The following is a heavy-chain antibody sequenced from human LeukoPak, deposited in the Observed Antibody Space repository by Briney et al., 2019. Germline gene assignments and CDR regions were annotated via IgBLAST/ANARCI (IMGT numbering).Heavy chain of an antibody. CDR1: GYTFTGYY. Sequence: ASVKVSCKASGYTFTGYYMHWVRQAPGQGLEWMGWINPNSGGTNYARKFQGRVTMTRDTSISTAYMELSRLRSDDTAVYYCARRQGTTLSFDYWGQGTLVTVSS. V-gene: IGHV1-2*02. CDR3: ARRQGTTLSFDY. D-gene: IGHD1-1*01. J-gene: IGHJ4*02. CDR2: INPNSGGT.